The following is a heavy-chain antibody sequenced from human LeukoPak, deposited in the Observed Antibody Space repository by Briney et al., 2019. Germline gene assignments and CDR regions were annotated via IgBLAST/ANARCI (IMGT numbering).Heavy chain of an antibody. D-gene: IGHD3-16*01. Sequence: SGPTLVKPTQPLTLICSLSGLSIKTGGMRGAWMRESPIMALKWFALFSWSGDKRYSPSLKNRLPFTNDATKNQAILIMTNMDTVDTSTYYCARKSYYDLNGISGIDYYFDSWGQGPLVTVSS. CDR3: ARKSYYDLNGISGIDYYFDS. CDR1: GLSIKTGGMR. CDR2: FSWSGDK. V-gene: IGHV2-5*01. J-gene: IGHJ4*02.